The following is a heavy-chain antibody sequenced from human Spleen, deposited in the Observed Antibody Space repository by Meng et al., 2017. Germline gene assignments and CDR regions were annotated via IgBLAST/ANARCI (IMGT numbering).Heavy chain of an antibody. V-gene: IGHV4-4*02. CDR3: AREPTVITSGGVIVLPFDS. J-gene: IGHJ4*02. D-gene: IGHD3-16*02. CDR2: IYHSGTT. CDR1: GGSINSDNW. Sequence: QPEESGPGLVKASGTLFLPCPVSGGSINSDNWWSWVRQPPGKGLEWIGEIYHSGTTNYNPSLKSRVSMSVDKSKNQFSLKLSSVTAADTAVYYCAREPTVITSGGVIVLPFDSWGQGTLVTVSS.